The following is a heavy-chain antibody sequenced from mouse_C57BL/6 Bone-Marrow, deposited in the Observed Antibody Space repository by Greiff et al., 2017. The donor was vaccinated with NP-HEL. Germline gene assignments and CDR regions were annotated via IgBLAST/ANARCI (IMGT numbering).Heavy chain of an antibody. CDR1: GFTITDYS. CDR3: ELERVCFAN. CDR2: IDPEDGET. V-gene: IGHV14-2*01. J-gene: IGHJ3*01. Sequence: VQLQQSGAELVKPGASVKLSCTASGFTITDYSMHWVKQRPEQGLEWIGRIDPEDGETKYAPKFQGKATLTADTSSHPAYLQLSSLTYEDTAVYYCELERVCFANWGQGTLVTVSA.